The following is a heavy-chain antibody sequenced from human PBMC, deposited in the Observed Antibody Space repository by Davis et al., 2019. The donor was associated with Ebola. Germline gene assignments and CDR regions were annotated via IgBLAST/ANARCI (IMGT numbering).Heavy chain of an antibody. CDR3: ARGGSGSYKD. J-gene: IGHJ4*02. CDR2: ISGSGCST. Sequence: GESLKIPCAASCFPFSSYAMSCVRQAPGKGLEWVSAISGSGCSTYYSDSVKGRFTISRDNSKNTLYLQMNTLRAEDTAVYYCARGGSGSYKDWGQGTLVTVTS. CDR1: CFPFSSYA. D-gene: IGHD1-26*01. V-gene: IGHV3-23*01.